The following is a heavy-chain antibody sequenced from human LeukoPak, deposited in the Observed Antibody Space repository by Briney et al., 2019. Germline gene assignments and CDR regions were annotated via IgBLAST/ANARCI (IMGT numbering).Heavy chain of an antibody. Sequence: HSGGSLRLSCAASGFTFSRYWMTWVRQAPGKGLEWVANINQDESEKYYVLRVRGRFTISRDNAKNSLYLQMNTLRAEDTAVDSCARFGGHYYDSTGSLDYWGQGTLVTVSS. CDR1: GFTFSRYW. CDR3: ARFGGHYYDSTGSLDY. CDR2: INQDESEK. D-gene: IGHD3-22*01. V-gene: IGHV3-7*01. J-gene: IGHJ4*02.